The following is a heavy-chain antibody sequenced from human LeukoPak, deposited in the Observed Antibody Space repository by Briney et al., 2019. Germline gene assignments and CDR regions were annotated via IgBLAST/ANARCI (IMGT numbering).Heavy chain of an antibody. V-gene: IGHV1-2*02. CDR2: INPNSGGT. J-gene: IGHJ4*02. Sequence: GASVKVSCKASGYTFTSYYMHWVRQAPGQGLEWMGWINPNSGGTNYAQKFQGRVTMTRDTSISTAYMELSRLRSDDTAVYYCARVEMATIMSYFDYWGQGTLVTVSS. D-gene: IGHD5-12*01. CDR3: ARVEMATIMSYFDY. CDR1: GYTFTSYY.